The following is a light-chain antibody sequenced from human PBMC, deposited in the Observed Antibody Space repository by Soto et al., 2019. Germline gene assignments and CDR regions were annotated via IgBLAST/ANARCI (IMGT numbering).Light chain of an antibody. CDR2: SNN. J-gene: IGLJ2*01. CDR3: AAWDDSLNGPV. CDR1: SSNIGSNT. V-gene: IGLV1-44*01. Sequence: QSVLTQPRSASGTPGQRVTISSSGSSSNIGSNTVNWYQQLPGTAPKLLIYSNNRRPSGVPDRFSGSKSGTSASLAISGLQSEDQADYYCAAWDDSLNGPVFGGGTKLTVL.